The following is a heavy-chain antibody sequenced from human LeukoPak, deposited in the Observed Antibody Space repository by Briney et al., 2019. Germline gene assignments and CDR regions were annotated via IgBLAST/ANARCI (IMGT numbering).Heavy chain of an antibody. J-gene: IGHJ4*02. CDR3: ALRSGSPIDY. V-gene: IGHV3-23*01. D-gene: IGHD1-26*01. CDR1: GFTFNNAW. Sequence: GGSLRLSCAASGFTFNNAWMNWVRQAPGKGLEWVSVISGSGGSTSYADSVKGRFTISRDNSKNTLYLQMNSLRAEDTAIYYCALRSGSPIDYWGQGTLVTVSS. CDR2: ISGSGGST.